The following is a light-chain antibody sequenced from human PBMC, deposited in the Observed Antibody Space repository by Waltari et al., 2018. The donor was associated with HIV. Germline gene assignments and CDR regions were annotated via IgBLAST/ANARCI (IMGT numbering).Light chain of an antibody. J-gene: IGKJ5*01. CDR3: MQGLQTPT. CDR1: QSLLHRSGYSY. V-gene: IGKV2-28*01. Sequence: DIVMTQSPLSLPVTPGEPASISCRSSQSLLHRSGYSYLDWYLQKPGQSPQLLIYLGSNRASGVPGRISGSGSGTDFTLKISRVEAEDVGVYYCMQGLQTPTFGQGTRLEIK. CDR2: LGS.